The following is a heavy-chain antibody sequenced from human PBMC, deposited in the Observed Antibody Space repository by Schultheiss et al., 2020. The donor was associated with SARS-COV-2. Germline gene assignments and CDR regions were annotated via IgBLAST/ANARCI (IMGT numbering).Heavy chain of an antibody. CDR2: IYSGGST. CDR3: ARDRGSSGYHS. CDR1: GFTFSSYA. V-gene: IGHV3-66*01. Sequence: GGSLRLSCAASGFTFSSYAMSWVRQAPGKGLEWVSVIYSGGSTYYADSVKGRFTISRDNSKNTLYLQMNSLRAEDTAVYYCARDRGSSGYHSWGQGTLVTVSS. J-gene: IGHJ4*02. D-gene: IGHD3-22*01.